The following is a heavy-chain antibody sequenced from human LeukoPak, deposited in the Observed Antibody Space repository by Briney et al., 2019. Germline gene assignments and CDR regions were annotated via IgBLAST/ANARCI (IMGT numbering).Heavy chain of an antibody. CDR1: GYTFTDYY. CDR3: ARCLGLREGWFDP. V-gene: IGHV1-2*02. CDR2: INPNSGGT. D-gene: IGHD4-17*01. Sequence: ASVKVSCKASGYTFTDYYMHWVRQAPGQGLEWMGWINPNSGGTNYAQKFQGRVTMTRDTSISTAYMELSRLRSDDTALYYCARCLGLREGWFDPWGQGTLVTVSS. J-gene: IGHJ5*02.